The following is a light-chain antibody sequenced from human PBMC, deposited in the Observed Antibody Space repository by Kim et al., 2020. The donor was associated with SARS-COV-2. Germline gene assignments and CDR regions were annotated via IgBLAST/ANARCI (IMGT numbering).Light chain of an antibody. J-gene: IGKJ1*01. CDR2: DAS. CDR1: QSINSW. Sequence: DIQMTQSPSTLSASVGDRVTITCRASQSINSWLAWYQQKPGKAPKLLLYDASSLESGVPSRFGGSGSGTEFTLTISSLQPDDFATYYCQQYNSYSTWAFGQGTKVEIK. V-gene: IGKV1-5*01. CDR3: QQYNSYSTWA.